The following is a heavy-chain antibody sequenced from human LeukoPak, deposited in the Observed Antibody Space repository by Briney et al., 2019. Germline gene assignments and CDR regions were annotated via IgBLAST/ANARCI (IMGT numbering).Heavy chain of an antibody. Sequence: ASVKVSCKASGYTFIGYYMHWVRQAPGQGLEWMGWINPNLGTTNYAQKFQGRVTMTRDTSINTAYMELSRLRSDDTAVYYCARDRASYYDSSGYYYFGYWGQGTLVTVSS. J-gene: IGHJ4*02. D-gene: IGHD3-22*01. CDR2: INPNLGTT. CDR3: ARDRASYYDSSGYYYFGY. CDR1: GYTFIGYY. V-gene: IGHV1-2*02.